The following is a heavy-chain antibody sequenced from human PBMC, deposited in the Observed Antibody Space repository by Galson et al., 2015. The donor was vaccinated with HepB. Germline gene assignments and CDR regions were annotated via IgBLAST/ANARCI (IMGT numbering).Heavy chain of an antibody. D-gene: IGHD2-2*01. Sequence: LRLSCAASGFTFINAWMTWVRQAPGKGLEWVGRIKSNPDGGTTDYAAPVRGRFTISRDDSKNTLYLQMDSLKTEDTAVYYCTTGYCSSTTCFRWGQGTLVTVSS. CDR1: GFTFINAW. J-gene: IGHJ4*02. CDR3: TTGYCSSTTCFR. CDR2: IKSNPDGGTT. V-gene: IGHV3-15*01.